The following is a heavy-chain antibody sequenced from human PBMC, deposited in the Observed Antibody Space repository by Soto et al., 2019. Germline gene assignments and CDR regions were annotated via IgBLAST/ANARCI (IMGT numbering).Heavy chain of an antibody. Sequence: PGGSLRLSCAASGFTFSSYAMHWVRQAPGKGLEWVAVISYDGSNKYYADSVKGRFTISRDNSKNTLYLQMNSLRAEDTAVYYCSKAYYDFWIGYWPGYYMDVWGKGTTVTVSS. V-gene: IGHV3-30-3*01. CDR2: ISYDGSNK. CDR1: GFTFSSYA. CDR3: SKAYYDFWIGYWPGYYMDV. D-gene: IGHD3-3*01. J-gene: IGHJ6*03.